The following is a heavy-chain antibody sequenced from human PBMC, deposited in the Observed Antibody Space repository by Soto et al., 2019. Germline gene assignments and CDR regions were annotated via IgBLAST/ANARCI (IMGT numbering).Heavy chain of an antibody. D-gene: IGHD3-10*01. CDR3: ATSYGSGYRAFDS. Sequence: ASVKVSCKASGYTLTSYYMHWVRQAPGQGLEWMGIINPTGGSTSYAQKFQGRVTMTADKSTNTAYMELRSLRSEDTAMYFCATSYGSGYRAFDSWGQGALVTVSS. V-gene: IGHV1-46*01. CDR1: GYTLTSYY. CDR2: INPTGGST. J-gene: IGHJ4*02.